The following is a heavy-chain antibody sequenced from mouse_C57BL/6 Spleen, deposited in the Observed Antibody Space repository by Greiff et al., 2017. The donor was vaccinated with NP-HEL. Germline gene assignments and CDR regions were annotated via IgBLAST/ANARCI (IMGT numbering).Heavy chain of an antibody. D-gene: IGHD1-1*01. CDR2: ISSGSSTI. V-gene: IGHV5-17*01. CDR3: ARRHYYGSSYLYYYAMDY. J-gene: IGHJ4*01. Sequence: EVMLVESGGGLVKPGGSLKLSCAASGFTFSDYGMHWVRQAPEKGLEWVAYISSGSSTIYYAATVKGRCTISRDNAKNTLFLQMTSLRSEDTAMYYCARRHYYGSSYLYYYAMDYWGQGTSVTVSS. CDR1: GFTFSDYG.